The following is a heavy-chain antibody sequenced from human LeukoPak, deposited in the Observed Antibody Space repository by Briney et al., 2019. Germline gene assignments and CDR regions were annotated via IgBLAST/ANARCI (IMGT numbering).Heavy chain of an antibody. V-gene: IGHV3-7*01. CDR1: GFTFSDSW. Sequence: GGSLRLSCAASGFTFSDSWMSWVRQAPGKGLEWVANMNQDGSAKGYVDSVKGRYTISRDNARNSLYLQMSSLRPEDTAVYYCATYTHWVAGDVWGQGTTVTVSS. CDR2: MNQDGSAK. J-gene: IGHJ6*02. D-gene: IGHD3-16*01. CDR3: ATYTHWVAGDV.